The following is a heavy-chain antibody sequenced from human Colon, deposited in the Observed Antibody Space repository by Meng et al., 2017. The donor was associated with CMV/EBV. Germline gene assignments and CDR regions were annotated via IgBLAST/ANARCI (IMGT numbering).Heavy chain of an antibody. J-gene: IGHJ4*02. CDR2: MNPNSGNT. Sequence: ASVKVSCKASGYTFTSYDINWVRQATGQGLEWMGWMNPNSGNTGYAQKCQGRVTITRNTSISTAYMELSSLRSEDTAVYYCARAIRRFSSSSSGTLYYFDYWGQGTLVTVSS. D-gene: IGHD6-6*01. CDR3: ARAIRRFSSSSSGTLYYFDY. V-gene: IGHV1-8*03. CDR1: GYTFTSYD.